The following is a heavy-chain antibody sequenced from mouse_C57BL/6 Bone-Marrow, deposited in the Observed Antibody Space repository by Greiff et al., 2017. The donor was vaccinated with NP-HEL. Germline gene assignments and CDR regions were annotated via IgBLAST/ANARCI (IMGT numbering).Heavy chain of an antibody. V-gene: IGHV5-6*01. Sequence: EVQVVESGGDLVKPGGSLTLSCAASGFTFSSYGMSWVRQTPDTRLEWVATISSGGSYTYYPDSVKGRFTISRDNAKNTLYLQMSSLKSEDTAMYYCARQIVTTSYFDYWGQGTTLTVSS. CDR1: GFTFSSYG. CDR2: ISSGGSYT. D-gene: IGHD2-5*01. J-gene: IGHJ2*01. CDR3: ARQIVTTSYFDY.